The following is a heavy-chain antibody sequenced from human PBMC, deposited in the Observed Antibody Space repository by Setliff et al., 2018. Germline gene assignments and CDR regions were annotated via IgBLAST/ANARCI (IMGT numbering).Heavy chain of an antibody. CDR2: VSHSGST. V-gene: IGHV4-59*08. J-gene: IGHJ6*03. Sequence: LSLTCTVSGASINNRYWAWIRQPPGKGLEWIGYVSHSGSTDYNPSLKSRVTISLDTSKSQFFLKLNSVTAADTGVYYCARMTGFAYMDVWGKGTPVTVSS. CDR1: GASINNRY. CDR3: ARMTGFAYMDV.